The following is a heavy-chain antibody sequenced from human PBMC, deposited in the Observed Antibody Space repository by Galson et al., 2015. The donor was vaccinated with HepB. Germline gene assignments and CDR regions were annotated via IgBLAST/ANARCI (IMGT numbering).Heavy chain of an antibody. CDR2: ISYDGSNK. CDR1: GFTFSSYA. J-gene: IGHJ5*02. V-gene: IGHV3-30-3*01. CDR3: ARGYMVQS. D-gene: IGHD1-14*01. Sequence: SLRLSCAASGFTFSSYAMHWVRQAPGKGLEWVAVISYDGSNKYYADSVKGRFTISRDNSKNTLYLQMNSLRAEDTAVYYCARGYMVQSWGQGTLVTVSS.